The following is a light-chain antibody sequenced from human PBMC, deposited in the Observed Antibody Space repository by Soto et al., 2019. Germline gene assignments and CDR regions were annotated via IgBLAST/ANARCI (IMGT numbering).Light chain of an antibody. CDR2: DAS. CDR1: QDIINY. CDR3: QQYKSVPRT. Sequence: DIQMTQSPSSLSASLGDRVSITCQASQDIINYLNWYHQTPGKAPQLLIYDASNLETGVPSRFSGSGSGADFTLTISSLQPEDIGTYYCQQYKSVPRTFGQGTKVEIK. V-gene: IGKV1-33*01. J-gene: IGKJ1*01.